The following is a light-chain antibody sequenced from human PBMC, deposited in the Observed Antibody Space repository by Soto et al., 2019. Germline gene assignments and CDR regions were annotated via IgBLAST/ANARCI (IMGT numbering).Light chain of an antibody. CDR1: NYISNC. J-gene: IGKJ1*01. CDR3: QQYDNLPLT. CDR2: GAS. V-gene: IGKV1-33*01. Sequence: DIQMTQSPSSLSASVGDGVTITCQASNYISNCLNWYQQKPGKAPNLLIYGASNLETGVPSRFSGSGSGTDFTFTISSLQPEDIATYYCQQYDNLPLTFGQGTKVEIK.